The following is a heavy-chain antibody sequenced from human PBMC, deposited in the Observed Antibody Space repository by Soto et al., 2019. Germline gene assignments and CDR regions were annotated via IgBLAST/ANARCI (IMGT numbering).Heavy chain of an antibody. J-gene: IGHJ5*02. CDR2: IYYSGST. D-gene: IGHD6-19*01. Sequence: SETLSLTCTVSGGSISGYYWSWIRQPPGKGLEWIGDIYYSGSTNYNPSLKSRVTISLDTSKNQFSLQMSSVTAADTAVYYCAREQGSPDSSGLRNWFDPWGQGTLVTV. V-gene: IGHV4-59*01. CDR1: GGSISGYY. CDR3: AREQGSPDSSGLRNWFDP.